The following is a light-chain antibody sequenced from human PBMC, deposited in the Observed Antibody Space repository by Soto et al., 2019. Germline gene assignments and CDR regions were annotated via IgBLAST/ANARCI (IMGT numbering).Light chain of an antibody. Sequence: DIQMTQSPSSLSASVGDRVTITCQASQGISNSLNWYQHTPGKAPKLLIYDASNLETGVPPRFSGGGSGTKFIMTNSSLKTEDIGTYYCQQYGDLPFTFGPGTKVAIK. V-gene: IGKV1-33*01. CDR1: QGISNS. CDR3: QQYGDLPFT. CDR2: DAS. J-gene: IGKJ3*01.